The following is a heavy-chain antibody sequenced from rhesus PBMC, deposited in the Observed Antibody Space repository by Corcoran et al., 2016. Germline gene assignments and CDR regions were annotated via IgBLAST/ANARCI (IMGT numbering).Heavy chain of an antibody. J-gene: IGHJ4*01. V-gene: IGHV4-165*01. CDR2: ISSSSGST. CDR1: GGSFSGYY. D-gene: IGHD1-14*01. Sequence: QVQLQESGPGLVKPSETLSLTCAVSGGSFSGYYWGWIRQPPGKGLEWIGYISSSSGSTDYNPALKSRVTISTDTSKNQFSLKLSSVTAADTAVYYCASWNDFGDYFDYWGQGVLVTVSS. CDR3: ASWNDFGDYFDY.